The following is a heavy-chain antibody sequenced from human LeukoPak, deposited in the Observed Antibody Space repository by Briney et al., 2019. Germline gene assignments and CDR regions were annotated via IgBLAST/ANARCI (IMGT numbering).Heavy chain of an antibody. V-gene: IGHV3-21*01. D-gene: IGHD5-12*01. CDR2: ISSSSSDI. CDR3: ARGGDGLKPLDY. Sequence: GGSLRLSCAASGFSFISYSMNWVRQAPGKGLEWVSSISSSSSDIYYADSVKGRFTISRDNAKNSLYLQMNSLRAEDTAIYYCARGGDGLKPLDYWGQGTLVIVSS. CDR1: GFSFISYS. J-gene: IGHJ4*02.